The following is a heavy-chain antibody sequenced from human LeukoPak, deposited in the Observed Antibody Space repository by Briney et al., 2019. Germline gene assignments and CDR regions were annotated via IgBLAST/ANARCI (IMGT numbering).Heavy chain of an antibody. CDR1: GGSISSSSYY. J-gene: IGHJ5*02. D-gene: IGHD5-18*01. V-gene: IGHV4-39*07. CDR3: ARTYKRGYDWFDP. Sequence: SETLSLTCTVSGGSISSSSYYWGWIRQPPGKGLEWIGSIYYSGSTYYNPSLKSRVTISGDTSKNQFSLNLSSVTAADTAVYYCARTYKRGYDWFDPWGQGTLVTVSS. CDR2: IYYSGST.